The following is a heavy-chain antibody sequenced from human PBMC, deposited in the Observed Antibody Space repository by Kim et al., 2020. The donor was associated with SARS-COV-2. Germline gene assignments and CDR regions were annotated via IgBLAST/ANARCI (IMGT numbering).Heavy chain of an antibody. CDR1: GFTFSSYG. V-gene: IGHV3-30*18. CDR2: ISYDGSNK. CDR3: AKDLDTIFGVVNSSYYYYGMDV. J-gene: IGHJ6*02. Sequence: GGSLRLSCAASGFTFSSYGMHWVRQAPGKGLEWVAVISYDGSNKYYADSVKGRFTISRDNSKNTLYLQMNSLRAEDTAVYYCAKDLDTIFGVVNSSYYYYGMDVWGQGTTVTVSS. D-gene: IGHD3-3*01.